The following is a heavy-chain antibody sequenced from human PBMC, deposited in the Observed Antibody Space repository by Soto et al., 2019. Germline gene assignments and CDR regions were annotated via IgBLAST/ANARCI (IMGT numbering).Heavy chain of an antibody. CDR2: INAGNGNT. J-gene: IGHJ6*02. V-gene: IGHV1-3*05. CDR3: AVTDYYYYGMDV. Sequence: QVQLVQSGAEEKKPGASVKASCKASGYTFTSYAMHWGRQAPGQRLEWMGWINAGNGNTKYSQKFQGRVTITRDTSASTAYMELSSLRSEDTAVYYCAVTDYYYYGMDVWCQGTTVTVSS. CDR1: GYTFTSYA. D-gene: IGHD2-21*02.